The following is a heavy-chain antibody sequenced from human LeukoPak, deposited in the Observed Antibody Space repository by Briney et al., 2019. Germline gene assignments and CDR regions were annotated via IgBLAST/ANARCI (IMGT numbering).Heavy chain of an antibody. V-gene: IGHV1-2*02. D-gene: IGHD4-17*01. CDR1: GYTFTGYY. Sequence: ASVKVSCKASGYTFTGYYMHWVRQAPGQGLEWMGWINPNSGGTSYAQKFQGRVTMTRDTSISTAYMELSRLRSDDTAVYYCARDSVGTMNTAPYYYMDVWGQGTTVTVSS. CDR2: INPNSGGT. J-gene: IGHJ6*03. CDR3: ARDSVGTMNTAPYYYMDV.